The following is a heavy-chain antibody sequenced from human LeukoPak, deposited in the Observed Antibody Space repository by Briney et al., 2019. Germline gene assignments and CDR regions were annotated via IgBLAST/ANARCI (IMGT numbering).Heavy chain of an antibody. CDR2: MNPNSGNS. Sequence: ASVKVSCKTSGYTSTRNDINWVRQATGQGLEWMGWMNPNSGNSGYAQKFQGRVTITRDNSISTAYMELNSLTSEDTAVYYCARAISDSTGYYAYYFDSWGQGTLVTVSS. CDR1: GYTSTRND. D-gene: IGHD3-22*01. V-gene: IGHV1-8*03. J-gene: IGHJ4*02. CDR3: ARAISDSTGYYAYYFDS.